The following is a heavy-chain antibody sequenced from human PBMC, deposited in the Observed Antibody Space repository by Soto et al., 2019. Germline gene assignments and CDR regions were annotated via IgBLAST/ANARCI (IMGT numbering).Heavy chain of an antibody. CDR3: ARAYYSNRYFDY. CDR1: GFTFSDYY. Sequence: PGGSLSLSCAASGFTFSDYYMSWIRQAPGKGLEWVSYISSSSSYTNYADSVKGRFTISRDNAKNSLYLQMNSLRAEDTAVYYCARAYYSNRYFDYWGQGTLVTVS. CDR2: ISSSSSYT. J-gene: IGHJ4*02. V-gene: IGHV3-11*06. D-gene: IGHD4-4*01.